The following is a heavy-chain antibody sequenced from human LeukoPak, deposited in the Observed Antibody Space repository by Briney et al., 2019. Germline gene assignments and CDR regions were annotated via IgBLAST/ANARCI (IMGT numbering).Heavy chain of an antibody. V-gene: IGHV3-23*01. D-gene: IGHD2-15*01. Sequence: GGSLRLSCAASGFIFSNYAMSWVRQAPGKGLEWVSGISGSGGSTYYADSVMGRFTISRDNSKNTLYLQMNSLGAEDTAVYYCAKEEDIVVVVVAPFDHWGQGTLVTVSS. CDR2: ISGSGGST. CDR3: AKEEDIVVVVVAPFDH. J-gene: IGHJ4*02. CDR1: GFIFSNYA.